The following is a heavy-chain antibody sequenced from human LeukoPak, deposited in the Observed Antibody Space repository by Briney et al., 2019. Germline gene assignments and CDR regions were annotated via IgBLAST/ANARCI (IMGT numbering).Heavy chain of an antibody. CDR2: IRGSGGDI. Sequence: GGSLRLSCAASGFTFREYAMSWVRQAPGKGLEWVSVIRGSGGDIRYADSVKGRFTISRDNSVNTLYLQMNSLRAEDTAVYYCGKDPNGDYIGAFDFWGQGTMVTVSS. D-gene: IGHD4-17*01. CDR3: GKDPNGDYIGAFDF. V-gene: IGHV3-23*01. CDR1: GFTFREYA. J-gene: IGHJ3*01.